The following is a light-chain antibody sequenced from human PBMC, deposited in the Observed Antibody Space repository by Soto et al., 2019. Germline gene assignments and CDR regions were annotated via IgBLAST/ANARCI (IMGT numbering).Light chain of an antibody. Sequence: EIVLTQSPGTLSLSPGERATLSCRASQSVSGSYLAWYQQKLGQPPRLLIYGVSRRATGIPDRFSGSGSGTDFTLTISRLEPEDFAVYYWQHSGSSPFTFGGGTKVEIK. CDR3: QHSGSSPFT. CDR1: QSVSGSY. J-gene: IGKJ4*01. V-gene: IGKV3-20*01. CDR2: GVS.